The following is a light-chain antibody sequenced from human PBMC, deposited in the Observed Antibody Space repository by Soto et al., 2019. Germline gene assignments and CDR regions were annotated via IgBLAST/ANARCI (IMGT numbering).Light chain of an antibody. V-gene: IGKV1-9*01. J-gene: IGKJ1*01. CDR3: QHYNSYSEA. Sequence: DIQMTQSPWSMSSCVSDRVSMTCRASQGFSSYLAWYPQKPGKAPKLLIYAASTLQSGVPSRFSGSGSGTEFTLTISSLQPDDFATYYCQHYNSYSEAFGQGTKV. CDR2: AAS. CDR1: QGFSSY.